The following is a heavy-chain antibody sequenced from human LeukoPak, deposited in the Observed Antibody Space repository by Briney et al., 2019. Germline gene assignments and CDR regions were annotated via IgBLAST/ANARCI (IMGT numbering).Heavy chain of an antibody. J-gene: IGHJ4*02. CDR2: IKQDGSEK. D-gene: IGHD1-26*01. CDR3: ARQWELRSSGTIDY. Sequence: QSGGSLRLSCADSGFTFSSYSMNWVRQAPGKGLEWVANIKQDGSEKYYVDSVKGRFTISRDNAKNSPYLQMNSLRAEDTAVYYCARQWELRSSGTIDYWGQGTLVTVSS. CDR1: GFTFSSYS. V-gene: IGHV3-7*01.